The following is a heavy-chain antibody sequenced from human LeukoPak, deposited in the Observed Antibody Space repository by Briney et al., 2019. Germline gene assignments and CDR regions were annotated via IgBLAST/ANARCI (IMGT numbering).Heavy chain of an antibody. CDR3: ARGAWRQVSFTY. D-gene: IGHD3-16*01. CDR2: ISADTHNT. Sequence: ASVKVSCKASGYTFRTYGITWVRQAPGQGLEWMGWISADTHNTIYAQNLQARVTMTTDTPTTTAYMELSSLTSDDTAVYYCARGAWRQVSFTYWGQGTLVTVSS. V-gene: IGHV1-18*01. J-gene: IGHJ4*02. CDR1: GYTFRTYG.